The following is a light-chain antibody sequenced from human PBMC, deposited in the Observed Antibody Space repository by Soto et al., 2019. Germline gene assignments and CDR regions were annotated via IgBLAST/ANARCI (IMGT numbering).Light chain of an antibody. Sequence: QSALTQPPSVSGAPGQRVTISCTGSSSNIGAGYDVHWYQQLPGTAPKLLIYGNSNRPSGVPDRFSGSKSGTSASLAITGLQAEDEAYSYCQSYDSSLSGVVFGGGTKLTVL. CDR1: SSNIGAGYD. CDR3: QSYDSSLSGVV. CDR2: GNS. V-gene: IGLV1-40*01. J-gene: IGLJ2*01.